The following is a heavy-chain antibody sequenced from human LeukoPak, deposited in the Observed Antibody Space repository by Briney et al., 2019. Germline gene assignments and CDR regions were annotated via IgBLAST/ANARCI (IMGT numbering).Heavy chain of an antibody. J-gene: IGHJ4*02. D-gene: IGHD4-17*01. V-gene: IGHV3-21*01. CDR1: GFTFTTYS. CDR2: ISSGSNAI. Sequence: GGSLRLSCEASGFTFTTYSMTWVRQAPGKGLEWVSIISSGSNAIFSADALKGRFTISRDDPKNLLYLDMNSLRAEDTAVYYCARGHTAVTRHFDFWGQGTLVTVSS. CDR3: ARGHTAVTRHFDF.